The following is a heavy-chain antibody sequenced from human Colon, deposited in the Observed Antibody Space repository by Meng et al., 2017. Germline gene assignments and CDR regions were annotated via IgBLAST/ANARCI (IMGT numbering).Heavy chain of an antibody. Sequence: ASVKVSCKASGYTFTSHYMHWLRQAPGHGLEWMGFISPDGGTTGSAQRFQGRVTVTRDTSTSTLYMEVSSLRTEDTAVYYCAREAPVAAKNFDDWGQGTMVTVSS. D-gene: IGHD6-19*01. CDR3: AREAPVAAKNFDD. CDR1: GYTFTSHY. CDR2: ISPDGGTT. J-gene: IGHJ4*02. V-gene: IGHV1-46*01.